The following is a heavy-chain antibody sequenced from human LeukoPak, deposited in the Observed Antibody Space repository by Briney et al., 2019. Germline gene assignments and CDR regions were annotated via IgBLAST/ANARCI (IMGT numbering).Heavy chain of an antibody. D-gene: IGHD2-15*01. J-gene: IGHJ4*02. CDR3: AREVGGQIDY. Sequence: GGSLRLSCAASGFTFSNFGMSWVRKAPGKGLEWVSAITGSGRSTYYTDSVKGRFTVSRDNSKNTLYLQMNSLRVEDTAVYFCAREVGGQIDYWGQGTLVTVSS. CDR1: GFTFSNFG. CDR2: ITGSGRST. V-gene: IGHV3-23*01.